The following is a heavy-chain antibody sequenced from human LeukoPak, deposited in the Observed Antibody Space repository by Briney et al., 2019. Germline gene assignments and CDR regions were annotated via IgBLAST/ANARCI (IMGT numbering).Heavy chain of an antibody. CDR3: ARVSNWDLHNTRGDPVDY. D-gene: IGHD1-1*01. J-gene: IGHJ4*02. CDR2: ISSYNGNT. V-gene: IGHV1-18*01. Sequence: ASVKVSCKSSGYPFTSHGITWVRLAPGQGLEWMGWISSYNGNTNYAQKVQGRVTMTTDTSTSTAYMELRSLRSDDTAVYYCARVSNWDLHNTRGDPVDYWGQGTLVTVSS. CDR1: GYPFTSHG.